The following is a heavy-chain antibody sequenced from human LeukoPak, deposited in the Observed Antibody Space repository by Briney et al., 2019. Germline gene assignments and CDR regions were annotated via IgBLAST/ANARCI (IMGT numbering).Heavy chain of an antibody. CDR1: GFTFSSYG. V-gene: IGHV3-30*18. D-gene: IGHD3-10*01. J-gene: IGHJ4*02. Sequence: GGSLRPSCAASGFTFSSYGMHWVRQAPGKGLEWVAVISYDGSNKYYADSVKGRFTISRDNSKNTLYLQMNSLRAEDTAVYYCAKVRDCYGSGVGGYVDYWGQGTLVTVSS. CDR3: AKVRDCYGSGVGGYVDY. CDR2: ISYDGSNK.